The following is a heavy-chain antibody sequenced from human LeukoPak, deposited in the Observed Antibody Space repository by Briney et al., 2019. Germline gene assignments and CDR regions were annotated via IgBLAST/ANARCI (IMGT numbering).Heavy chain of an antibody. CDR3: ARGLRSRNPIRTYYFDY. J-gene: IGHJ4*02. CDR2: INHSGST. CDR1: GGSFSGYY. V-gene: IGHV4-34*01. Sequence: SETLSLTSAVYGGSFSGYYWSWIRQPPGKGLEWIGEINHSGSTNYNPSLKSRVTISVDTSKNQFSLKLSSVTAADTAVYYCARGLRSRNPIRTYYFDYWGQGTLVTVSS.